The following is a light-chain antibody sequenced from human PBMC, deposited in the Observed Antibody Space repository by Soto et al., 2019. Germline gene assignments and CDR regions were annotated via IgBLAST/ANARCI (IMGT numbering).Light chain of an antibody. CDR1: QSVNIN. V-gene: IGKV3D-15*02. Sequence: EVVMSQSPATLSVSPGERATLSCRASQSVNINLAWYQQKPGQAPRLLIYGASSRATGIPDRFSGSGSGTDFTLTISSLQSEDFAVYYCQQYGSSPTFGQGTRLEI. CDR2: GAS. CDR3: QQYGSSPT. J-gene: IGKJ5*01.